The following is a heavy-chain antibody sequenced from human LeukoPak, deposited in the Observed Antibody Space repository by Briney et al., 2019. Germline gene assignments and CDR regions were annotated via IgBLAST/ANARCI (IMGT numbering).Heavy chain of an antibody. CDR1: GFTFSSYA. CDR2: ISSSSSTI. Sequence: GGSLRLSCAASGFTFSSYAMNWVRQAPGKGLEWVSYISSSSSTIYYADSVKGRFTISRDNAKNSLYLQMNSLRAEDTAVYYCARGQLWFFDYWGQGTLVTVSS. D-gene: IGHD5-18*01. J-gene: IGHJ4*02. V-gene: IGHV3-48*04. CDR3: ARGQLWFFDY.